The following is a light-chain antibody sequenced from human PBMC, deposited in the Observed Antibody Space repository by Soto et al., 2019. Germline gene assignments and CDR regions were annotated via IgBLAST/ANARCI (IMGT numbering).Light chain of an antibody. Sequence: EIVLTQSLATLSLSPGERATLSCRASQSVSGYLPWYHHKPGQAPRLLLYEASPRAPGIPARFSGGGSGTDFTLTISSLEPEDFALYYCQQRSDWPWTFGQRTKLDIK. CDR1: QSVSGY. CDR3: QQRSDWPWT. CDR2: EAS. J-gene: IGKJ1*01. V-gene: IGKV3-11*01.